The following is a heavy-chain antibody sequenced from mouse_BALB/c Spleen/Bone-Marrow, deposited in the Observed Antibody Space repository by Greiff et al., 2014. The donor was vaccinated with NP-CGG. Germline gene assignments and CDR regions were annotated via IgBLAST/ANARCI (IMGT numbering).Heavy chain of an antibody. CDR2: INPSNDTP. CDR3: TRSGYYGYGWYFDV. D-gene: IGHD1-2*01. V-gene: IGHV1S81*02. Sequence: QVHVKQSGAELVKPGASVKLSCRVSGYTFTIYFVYWVKQRPGQGLEWIGEINPSNDTPNFNEKFKSKATLTVDKSSSTAYMQLSSLTSEDSAVYYCTRSGYYGYGWYFDVWGAGTTVTVSS. J-gene: IGHJ1*01. CDR1: GYTFTIYF.